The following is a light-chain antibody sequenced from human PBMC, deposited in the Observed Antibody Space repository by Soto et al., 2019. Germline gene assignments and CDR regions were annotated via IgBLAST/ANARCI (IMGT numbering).Light chain of an antibody. CDR2: AAS. Sequence: DIQMTQSPSSLSASVGDRVTITCRASQSISSYLNWYQQKPGKAPKLLIYAASSLQSGVPSRFSGSGSGTYFTLTFSSLQPEDFEIYYCKQINISWTLGKGTKV. CDR3: KQINISWT. CDR1: QSISSY. J-gene: IGKJ1*01. V-gene: IGKV1-39*01.